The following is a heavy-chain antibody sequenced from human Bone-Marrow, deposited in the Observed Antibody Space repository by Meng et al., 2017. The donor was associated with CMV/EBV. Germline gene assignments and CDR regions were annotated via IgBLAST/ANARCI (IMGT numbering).Heavy chain of an antibody. Sequence: ASVKVSCKASGYTFTGYYMHWVRQAPGQGLEWMGWINPNSGGTNYAQKFQGRVTMTRDTSISTAYMELSRLRSDDTAVYYCARDRGYCSSTSCPPFDYLGQGTLVVAAS. CDR3: ARDRGYCSSTSCPPFDY. V-gene: IGHV1-2*02. CDR2: INPNSGGT. D-gene: IGHD2-2*01. CDR1: GYTFTGYY. J-gene: IGHJ4*02.